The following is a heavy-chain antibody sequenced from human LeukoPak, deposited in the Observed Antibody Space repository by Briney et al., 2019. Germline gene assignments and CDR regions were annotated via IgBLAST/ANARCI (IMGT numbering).Heavy chain of an antibody. CDR2: ISSSSSYI. CDR3: ARRAGAYSHPYDY. Sequence: SGGSLRLSCAAFGFIVRSNHINWVRQAPGKGLEWVSSISSSSSYIYSADSVKGRFTISRDNARNSLYLQMNSLRAEDTAVYYCARRAGAYSHPYDYWGQGTLVTVSS. CDR1: GFIVRSNH. D-gene: IGHD4/OR15-4a*01. J-gene: IGHJ4*02. V-gene: IGHV3-21*04.